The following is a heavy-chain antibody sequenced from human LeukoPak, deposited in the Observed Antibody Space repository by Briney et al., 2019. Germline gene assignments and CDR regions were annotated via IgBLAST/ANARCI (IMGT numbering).Heavy chain of an antibody. V-gene: IGHV4-31*11. CDR3: AREKPYYYDSSGPSGFDY. J-gene: IGHJ4*02. D-gene: IGHD3-22*01. Sequence: SETLSLTCAVYGGSFSGYYWSWIRQHPGKGLEWIGYIYYSGSTYYNPSLKSRVTISVDTSKNQFSLKLSSVTAADTAVYYCAREKPYYYDSSGPSGFDYWGQGTLVTVSS. CDR2: IYYSGST. CDR1: GGSFSGYY.